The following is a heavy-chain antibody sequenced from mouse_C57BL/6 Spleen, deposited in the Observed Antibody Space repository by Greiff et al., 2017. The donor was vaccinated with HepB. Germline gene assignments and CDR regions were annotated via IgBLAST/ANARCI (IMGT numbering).Heavy chain of an antibody. V-gene: IGHV1-7*01. J-gene: IGHJ4*01. CDR3: ARGPYYCGSSPYYYAMDD. D-gene: IGHD1-1*01. CDR1: GYTFTSYW. CDR2: INPSSGYT. Sequence: VQLQQSGAELAKPGASVKLSCKASGYTFTSYWMHWVKQRPGQGLEWIGYINPSSGYTKYNQKFKDKATLTADKSSSTAYMQLSSLTYEDSAVYYCARGPYYCGSSPYYYAMDDWGQGTSVTVAS.